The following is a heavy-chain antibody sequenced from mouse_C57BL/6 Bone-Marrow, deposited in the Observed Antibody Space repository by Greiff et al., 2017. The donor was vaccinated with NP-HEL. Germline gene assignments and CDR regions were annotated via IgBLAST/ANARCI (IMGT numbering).Heavy chain of an antibody. Sequence: QVQLKQSGPGLVQPSQSLSITCTVSGFSLTSYGVHWVRQSPGKGLEWLGVIWSGGSTDYNAAFISRLSISKDNSKSQVFFKMNILQADDTAIYYCARNNYDGISYYFDYWGQGTTLTVSS. V-gene: IGHV2-2*01. CDR2: IWSGGST. CDR1: GFSLTSYG. J-gene: IGHJ2*01. CDR3: ARNNYDGISYYFDY. D-gene: IGHD2-3*01.